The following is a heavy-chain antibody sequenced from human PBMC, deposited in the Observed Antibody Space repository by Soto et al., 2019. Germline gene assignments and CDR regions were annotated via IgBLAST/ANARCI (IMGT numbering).Heavy chain of an antibody. D-gene: IGHD3-10*01. V-gene: IGHV1-69*08. CDR1: GGTFSSYT. CDR2: IIPILGIA. J-gene: IGHJ1*01. CDR3: ARDPPGMRIQYFQH. Sequence: QVQLVQSGAEVKKPGSSVKVSCKASGGTFSSYTISWVRQAPGQGLEWMGRIIPILGIANYAQKFKGRVTITADKPTSTANMELSSLRSEDTAVYYCARDPPGMRIQYFQHWGQGTLVTVSS.